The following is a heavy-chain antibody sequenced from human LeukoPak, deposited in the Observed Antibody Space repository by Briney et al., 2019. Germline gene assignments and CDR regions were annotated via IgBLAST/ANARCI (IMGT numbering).Heavy chain of an antibody. CDR1: VFTFTSSA. D-gene: IGHD3-22*01. J-gene: IGHJ3*01. V-gene: IGHV1-58*01. Sequence: SVNVSCKPSVFTFTSSAVQRVRQARGPRLEWIGWIVVGSGNTNYAQKFQERVTITRDMSTSLVYMELSSLRSEDTAVYYCAAEAAYYYDSRDAFDVWGQGTMVTVSS. CDR2: IVVGSGNT. CDR3: AAEAAYYYDSRDAFDV.